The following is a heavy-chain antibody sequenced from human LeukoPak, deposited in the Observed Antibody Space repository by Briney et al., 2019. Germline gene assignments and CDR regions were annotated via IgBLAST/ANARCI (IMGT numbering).Heavy chain of an antibody. Sequence: GESLKISCKGFGFLFPNYWIAWVRQMPGKGLEWMGIIYAGDFDTRYNPSFQRQVIISADKSISTAYLQWSSLKASDTAMYYCARQSTNFYGSGTYLYWGQGTLVTVSS. CDR1: GFLFPNYW. D-gene: IGHD3-10*01. CDR2: IYAGDFDT. CDR3: ARQSTNFYGSGTYLY. V-gene: IGHV5-51*01. J-gene: IGHJ4*02.